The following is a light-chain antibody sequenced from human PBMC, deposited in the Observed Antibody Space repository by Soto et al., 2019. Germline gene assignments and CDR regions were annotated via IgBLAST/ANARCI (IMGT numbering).Light chain of an antibody. V-gene: IGLV2-11*01. CDR2: DVR. Sequence: QSALTQPRSMSGSPGQSVTISCSGTGSDIGSYDYVAWYQQHPDKAPKLIIFDVRKRPSGVPDRFSGSKSGSTASLTISGLQAEDEADYYCCSYAGDYTLVFGGGTKLTVL. J-gene: IGLJ2*01. CDR1: GSDIGSYDY. CDR3: CSYAGDYTLV.